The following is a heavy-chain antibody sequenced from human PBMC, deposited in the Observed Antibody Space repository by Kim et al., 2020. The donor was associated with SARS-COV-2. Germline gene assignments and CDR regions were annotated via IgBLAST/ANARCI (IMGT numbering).Heavy chain of an antibody. D-gene: IGHD3-10*01. J-gene: IGHJ4*02. V-gene: IGHV3-23*01. Sequence: GGSLRLSCVTSGFTFSTYDMSWVRQAPGKGLECVSAITASGDSTYYADSVRGRFTISRDNSKSTLYLQMNSLRDEDTAVYYCVKPNTITFWGQGTLVIVSS. CDR1: GFTFSTYD. CDR3: VKPNTITF. CDR2: ITASGDST.